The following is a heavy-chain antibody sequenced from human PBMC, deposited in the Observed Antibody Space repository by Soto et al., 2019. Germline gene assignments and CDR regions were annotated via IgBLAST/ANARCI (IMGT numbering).Heavy chain of an antibody. CDR1: GGTFSSYA. V-gene: IGHV1-69*13. Sequence: GASVKVSCKASGGTFSSYAISWVRQAPGQGLEWMGGIIPIFGTANYAQKFQGRVTITADESTSTAYMELSSLRSEDTAVYYCAGQEIFGVVISPSSYYYGMDVWGQGTTVTVSS. J-gene: IGHJ6*02. D-gene: IGHD3-3*01. CDR3: AGQEIFGVVISPSSYYYGMDV. CDR2: IIPIFGTA.